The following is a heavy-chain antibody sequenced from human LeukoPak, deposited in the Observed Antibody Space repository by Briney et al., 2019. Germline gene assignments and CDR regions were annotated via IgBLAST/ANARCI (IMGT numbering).Heavy chain of an antibody. CDR3: ARDGGWLVQNWFDP. V-gene: IGHV4-4*07. CDR1: GGSISSYY. D-gene: IGHD6-19*01. CDR2: IYTSGST. Sequence: SETLSLTCTVSGGSISSYYWSWIRQPAGKGLEWIGRIYTSGSTNYNASLKSRVSMSVDTSKNQFSLKLSSVTAADTAVFYCARDGGWLVQNWFDPWGQGTLVTVSS. J-gene: IGHJ5*02.